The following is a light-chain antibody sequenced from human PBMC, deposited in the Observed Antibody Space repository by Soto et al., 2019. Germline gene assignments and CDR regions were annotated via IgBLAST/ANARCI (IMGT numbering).Light chain of an antibody. CDR2: GNN. V-gene: IGLV1-40*01. CDR3: LSFDSRLSVV. CDR1: SSNIGAGYD. J-gene: IGLJ2*01. Sequence: QSVLTQPPSVSGAPGQRVTISCTGSSSNIGAGYDVHWYQQLPGRAPKLLIYGNNNRPSGVPDRFAGSKSGTSASLAITGLQADDEDDYYCLSFDSRLSVVFGGGTKLTVL.